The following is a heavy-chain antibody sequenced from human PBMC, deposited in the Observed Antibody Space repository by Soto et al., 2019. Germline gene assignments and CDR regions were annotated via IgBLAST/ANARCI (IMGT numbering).Heavy chain of an antibody. J-gene: IGHJ4*02. CDR2: ISYDGSNK. Sequence: GGSLRLSCAASGFTFSSYGMHWVRQAPGKGLEWVAVISYDGSNKYYADSVKGRFTISRDNSKNTLYLQMNSLRAEDTAVYYCAKDQGQWLVEGFLEYWGQGTLVTVSS. CDR3: AKDQGQWLVEGFLEY. CDR1: GFTFSSYG. D-gene: IGHD6-19*01. V-gene: IGHV3-30*18.